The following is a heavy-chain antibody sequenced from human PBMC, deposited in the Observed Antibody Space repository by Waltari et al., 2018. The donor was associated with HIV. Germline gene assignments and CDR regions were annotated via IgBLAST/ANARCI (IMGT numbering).Heavy chain of an antibody. J-gene: IGHJ4*02. CDR1: GYTFSGYF. Sequence: QVQLVQSGAEVKKPGASVKVSCKASGYTFSGYFIHWVRQVPGQGLEWMGRLNPNSGGTTYAQKSQGRVTMTRDTSISTAYMEISGLTCDDTAVYYCARISYGSGSPFDYWGQGTLVTVFS. CDR3: ARISYGSGSPFDY. D-gene: IGHD3-10*01. CDR2: LNPNSGGT. V-gene: IGHV1-2*06.